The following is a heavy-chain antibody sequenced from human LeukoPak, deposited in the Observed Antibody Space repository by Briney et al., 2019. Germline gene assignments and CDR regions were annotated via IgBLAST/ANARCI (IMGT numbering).Heavy chain of an antibody. CDR2: ISYDGSNK. V-gene: IGHV3-30*04. D-gene: IGHD3-10*02. Sequence: GGSLRLSCAASGFTFSSYAMHWVRQAPGKGLEWVAVISYDGSNKYYADSVKGRFTISRDNAKNSLYLQMNSLRAEDTAVYYCARVFGELLSGVDYYYYYMDVWGKGTTVTVSS. CDR1: GFTFSSYA. J-gene: IGHJ6*03. CDR3: ARVFGELLSGVDYYYYYMDV.